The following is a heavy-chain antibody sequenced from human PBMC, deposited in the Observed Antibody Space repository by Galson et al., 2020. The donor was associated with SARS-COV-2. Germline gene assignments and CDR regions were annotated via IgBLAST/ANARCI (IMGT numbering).Heavy chain of an antibody. J-gene: IGHJ6*03. V-gene: IGHV1-18*04. Sequence: ASVKVSCKASGYTFTSYGISWVRQVPGQGLEWMGWISAYNGNTNYAQKLQGRVTMTTDTSTSTAYMELRSLRSDDTAVYYCARDTYYDILTGYPYYYYMDVWGKGTTVTVSS. CDR2: ISAYNGNT. CDR1: GYTFTSYG. CDR3: ARDTYYDILTGYPYYYYMDV. D-gene: IGHD3-9*01.